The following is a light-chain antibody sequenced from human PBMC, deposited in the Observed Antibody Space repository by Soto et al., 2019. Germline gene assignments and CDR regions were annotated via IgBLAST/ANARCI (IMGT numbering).Light chain of an antibody. CDR1: QSISSW. V-gene: IGKV1-5*01. Sequence: DIQMTQSPSTLSASVGDRVTITCRASQSISSWLAWYQQKPGKAPKLLIYDASSLESGVPSRFSGSGSGTEFTLTISSLQPDDFATSYCQQHNSYSLTFGGGTKVDIK. J-gene: IGKJ4*01. CDR3: QQHNSYSLT. CDR2: DAS.